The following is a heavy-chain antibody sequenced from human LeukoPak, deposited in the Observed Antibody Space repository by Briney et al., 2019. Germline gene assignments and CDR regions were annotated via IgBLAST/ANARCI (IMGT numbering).Heavy chain of an antibody. CDR1: GFTFSSYS. D-gene: IGHD3-10*01. CDR2: ISSSSSTI. J-gene: IGHJ4*02. CDR3: AKGVGSWTCHYFDY. Sequence: PGGSLRLSCAASGFTFSSYSMNWVRQAPGKGLEWVSYISSSSSTIYYADSVKGRFTISRDNAKNSLYLQMSSLRAEDTAVYYCAKGVGSWTCHYFDYWGQGNLVTVSS. V-gene: IGHV3-48*01.